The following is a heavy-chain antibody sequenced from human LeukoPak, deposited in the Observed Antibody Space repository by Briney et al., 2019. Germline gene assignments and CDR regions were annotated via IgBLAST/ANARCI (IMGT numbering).Heavy chain of an antibody. CDR3: ARVYGVTSVNYFDY. D-gene: IGHD2-21*02. CDR1: GFTFSNSC. V-gene: IGHV3-7*04. J-gene: IGHJ4*02. CDR2: IKQDGSEK. Sequence: GGSLRLSRAASGFTFSNSCMSWVRQAPGKGLEWVASIKQDGSEKYYVDSMKGRFTMSRDNAKNSLYLQMSSLRAEDTAVYYCARVYGVTSVNYFDYWGQGTLVTVSS.